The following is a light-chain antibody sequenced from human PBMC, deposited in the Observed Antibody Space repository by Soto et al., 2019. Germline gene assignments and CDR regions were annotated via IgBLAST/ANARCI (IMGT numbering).Light chain of an antibody. CDR2: IDGSGSY. J-gene: IGLJ3*02. CDR1: SGHSSYI. Sequence: QAVVTQSSSASASLGSSVKLTCTLSSGHSSYIIAWHQQQPGKAPRYLMKIDGSGSYNKGSGVPDRFSGSSSGPDRYLTISNLQFDDEADYYCETWDSNTRVFGGGTKLTVL. V-gene: IGLV4-60*02. CDR3: ETWDSNTRV.